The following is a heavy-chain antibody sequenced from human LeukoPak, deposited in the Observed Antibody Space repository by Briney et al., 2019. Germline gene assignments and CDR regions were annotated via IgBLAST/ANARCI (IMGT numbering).Heavy chain of an antibody. D-gene: IGHD7-27*01. CDR1: GFTFSSYG. J-gene: IGHJ4*02. CDR3: ARDLAWGAFDY. Sequence: GGSLRLSCAASGFTFSSYGMHWVRQAPGKGLEWLSGVSPPGGGTYYADSVKGRFTISRDDSKNTLSLQMNSLRVEDTAVYYCARDLAWGAFDYWGQGTQVTVSS. V-gene: IGHV3-23*01. CDR2: VSPPGGGT.